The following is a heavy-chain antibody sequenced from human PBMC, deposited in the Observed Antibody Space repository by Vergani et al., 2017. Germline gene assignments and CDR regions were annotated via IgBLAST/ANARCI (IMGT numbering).Heavy chain of an antibody. J-gene: IGHJ1*01. CDR3: ARGGQRGGKTTVTTVVVYFQH. Sequence: QVQLVQSGAEVKKPGASVKLSCKTSGYSFTTYGLSWIRQAPGQGLEWMGWISPYNGNTNYVKKFKDRITMTTETSTSTAYMELSRLRSDDTAVYYCARGGQRGGKTTVTTVVVYFQHWGQGTLVTVSS. CDR1: GYSFTTYG. D-gene: IGHD4-17*01. V-gene: IGHV1-18*01. CDR2: ISPYNGNT.